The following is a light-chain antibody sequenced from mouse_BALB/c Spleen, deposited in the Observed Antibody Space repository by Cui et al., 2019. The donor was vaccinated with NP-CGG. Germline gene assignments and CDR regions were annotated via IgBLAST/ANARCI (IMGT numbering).Light chain of an antibody. J-gene: IGLJ1*01. CDR2: GTN. Sequence: QAVVTQESALTTSPGETVTLTCRSSTGAVTSSNYANWVQEKPDHLFTGLIGGTNNRAPGAPARFLDSLIGDKAALTITGAQTEDEARYFCALWYNNHWVFGGGTKLTVL. CDR1: TGAVTSSNY. CDR3: ALWYNNHWV. V-gene: IGLV1*01.